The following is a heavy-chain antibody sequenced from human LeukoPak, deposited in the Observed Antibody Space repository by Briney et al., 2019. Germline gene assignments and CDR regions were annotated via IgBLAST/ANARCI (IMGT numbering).Heavy chain of an antibody. CDR2: MNPNSGNT. CDR3: ARSRFGELLPTEYYFDY. J-gene: IGHJ4*02. Sequence: ASVKVSCKASGYTFTSYDINWVRQATGQGLEWMGWMNPNSGNTGYAQKFQGRVTMTRNTSISTAYMELSSLRSEDTAVYYCARSRFGELLPTEYYFDYWGQGTLVTVSS. V-gene: IGHV1-8*01. D-gene: IGHD3-10*01. CDR1: GYTFTSYD.